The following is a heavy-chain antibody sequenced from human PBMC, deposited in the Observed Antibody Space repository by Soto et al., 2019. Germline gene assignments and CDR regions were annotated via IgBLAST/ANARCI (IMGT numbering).Heavy chain of an antibody. CDR3: ALVDCSGGSCYPPGKIWFDP. J-gene: IGHJ5*02. D-gene: IGHD2-15*01. Sequence: ASVKVSCKASGYTFTSYGISWVRQAPGQGLEWMGWISAYNGNTNYAQKLQGRVTMTTDTSTSTAYMELRSLRSDDTAVYYCALVDCSGGSCYPPGKIWFDPWGQGTLVTVSP. V-gene: IGHV1-18*04. CDR1: GYTFTSYG. CDR2: ISAYNGNT.